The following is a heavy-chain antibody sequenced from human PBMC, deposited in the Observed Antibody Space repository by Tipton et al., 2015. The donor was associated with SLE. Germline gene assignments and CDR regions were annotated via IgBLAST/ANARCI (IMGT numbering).Heavy chain of an antibody. CDR2: IYHSGST. D-gene: IGHD6-13*01. Sequence: LRLSCAVSGGSISSGGYSWSWIRQPPGKGLEWIGYIYHSGSTYYNPSLKSRVTISVDTSKNQFSLKLSSVTAADTAVYYCARQEIDYSSSRAFDYWGQGTLVTVSS. V-gene: IGHV4-30-2*02. J-gene: IGHJ4*02. CDR1: GGSISSGGYS. CDR3: ARQEIDYSSSRAFDY.